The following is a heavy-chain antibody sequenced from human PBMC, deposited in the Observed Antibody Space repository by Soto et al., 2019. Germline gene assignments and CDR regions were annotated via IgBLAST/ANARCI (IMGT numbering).Heavy chain of an antibody. CDR3: SKDSTYYYNTLPPAYFDS. CDR1: GFPFYNYG. J-gene: IGHJ4*02. V-gene: IGHV3-30*18. CDR2: ISFDGTTK. Sequence: RRLSCAASGFPFYNYGMNWVRQAPGKGLEWVALISFDGTTKLYADSVKGRFTISRDNSKNTLFLQMNGLRVEDTAVYSCSKDSTYYYNTLPPAYFDSWGQGTPVTGSS. D-gene: IGHD3-22*01.